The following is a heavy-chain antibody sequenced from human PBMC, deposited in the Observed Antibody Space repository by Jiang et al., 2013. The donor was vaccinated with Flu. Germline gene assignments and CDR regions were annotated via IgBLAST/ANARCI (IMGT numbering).Heavy chain of an antibody. D-gene: IGHD3-3*01. J-gene: IGHJ5*02. V-gene: IGHV4-31*03. Sequence: GPGLVKPSQTLTLTCSVSGGSISSGGYHWNWIRQHPGSGLEWIGYIFYSGSPYYNPSLKSRLTISLDTSKNHFSLTLRSVTAADTAIYYCARSKDFWSGYETWGQGALVTVSS. CDR2: IFYSGSP. CDR3: ARSKDFWSGYET. CDR1: GGSISSGGYH.